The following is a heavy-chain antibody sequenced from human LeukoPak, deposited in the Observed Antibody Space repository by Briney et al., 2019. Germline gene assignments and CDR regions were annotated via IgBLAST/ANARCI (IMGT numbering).Heavy chain of an antibody. CDR2: INHSGST. V-gene: IGHV4-34*01. CDR1: GGSFSGYY. Sequence: SETLSLTCAVYGGSFSGYYWSWIRQPPGKGLEWIGEINHSGSTNYNPSLKSRVTISVDTSKNQFSLKLSSVTAADTAVYYCARGANPRHYFDYWGQGTLVTVSS. CDR3: ARGANPRHYFDY. J-gene: IGHJ4*02. D-gene: IGHD4/OR15-4a*01.